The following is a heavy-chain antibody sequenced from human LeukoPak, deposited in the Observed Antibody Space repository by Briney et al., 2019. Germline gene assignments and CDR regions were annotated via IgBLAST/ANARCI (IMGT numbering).Heavy chain of an antibody. V-gene: IGHV1-46*01. Sequence: ASVEVSRKASGYTFTSYYMHWVRQAPGQGLEWMGIINPSGGSTSYAQKFQGRVTMTRDMSTSTAYMELSRLRSDDTAVYYCARGQGYGLDYWGQGTLVTVSS. CDR1: GYTFTSYY. CDR3: ARGQGYGLDY. J-gene: IGHJ4*02. CDR2: INPSGGST. D-gene: IGHD5-18*01.